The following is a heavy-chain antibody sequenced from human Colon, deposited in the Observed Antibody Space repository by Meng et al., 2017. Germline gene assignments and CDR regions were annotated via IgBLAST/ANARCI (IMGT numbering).Heavy chain of an antibody. J-gene: IGHJ5*02. CDR3: ARAPPRYNWNSKELSNWFDP. V-gene: IGHV1-8*01. CDR1: GYTFTSYD. Sequence: ASVKVSCKASGYTFTSYDINWVRQATGQGLEWMGWMNPNSGNTGYAQKFQSRVTMTRNTSISTAYMELSSLRSEDTAVYYCARAPPRYNWNSKELSNWFDPWGQGTLVTVSS. CDR2: MNPNSGNT. D-gene: IGHD1-1*01.